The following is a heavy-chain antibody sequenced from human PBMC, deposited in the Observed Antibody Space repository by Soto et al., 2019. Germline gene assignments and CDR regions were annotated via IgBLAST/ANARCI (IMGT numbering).Heavy chain of an antibody. D-gene: IGHD2-15*01. CDR2: INHSGST. CDR1: GGSFSGYY. J-gene: IGHJ6*02. V-gene: IGHV4-34*01. CDR3: ARAKLGYCSSTSCYGGYCSGGSCYSYYYYGMDV. Sequence: SETLSLTCAVYGGSFSGYYWSWIRQPPGKGLEWIGEINHSGSTNYNPSLKSRVTISVDTSKNQFSLKLSSVTAVDTAVYYCARAKLGYCSSTSCYGGYCSGGSCYSYYYYGMDVWAQGTTVTGSS.